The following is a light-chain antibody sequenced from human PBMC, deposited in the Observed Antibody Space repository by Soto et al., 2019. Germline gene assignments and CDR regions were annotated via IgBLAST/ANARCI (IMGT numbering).Light chain of an antibody. CDR1: QDISND. Sequence: DIQMTQSPSSLSASVGDRVTITCRASQDISNDLGWHQQKPGKAPKRLIYAASRLQSWVPSRFSGSGSGTEFTLTITSLQPEDCATYYCLHHNSYPLTFGGGTRVEIK. CDR3: LHHNSYPLT. CDR2: AAS. J-gene: IGKJ4*01. V-gene: IGKV1-17*01.